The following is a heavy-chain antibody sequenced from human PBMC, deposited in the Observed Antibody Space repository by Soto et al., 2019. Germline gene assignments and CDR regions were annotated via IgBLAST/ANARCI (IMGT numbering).Heavy chain of an antibody. CDR1: GFTFNSYG. D-gene: IGHD3-22*01. CDR2: ISHDGSKT. CDR3: AIDTYYYTSSGYDVCDS. Sequence: QVQLVESGGGVVQPGRSLRLSCAASGFTFNSYGIHWVRQAPGKGLEWVAVISHDGSKTNYADSVKGRVTISRDNSKDXXYRQKNSLRAEDTAVYYCAIDTYYYTSSGYDVCDSWGQGSLVTVSS. V-gene: IGHV3-30*03. J-gene: IGHJ4*02.